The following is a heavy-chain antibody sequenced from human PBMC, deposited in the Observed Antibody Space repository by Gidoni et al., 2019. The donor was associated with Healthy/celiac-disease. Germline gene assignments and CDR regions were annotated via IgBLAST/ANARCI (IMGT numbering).Heavy chain of an antibody. V-gene: IGHV1-3*01. CDR1: GYTFTRYA. CDR3: ARLNSGSYRVFDY. Sequence: QVQLVQSGAAVKKPGASVKVSCKASGYTFTRYAMHWVRQAPGQRLEWMGWINAGNGNTKYSQKFQGRVTITRDTSASTAYMELSSLRSEDTAVYYCARLNSGSYRVFDYWGQGTLVTVSS. D-gene: IGHD1-26*01. CDR2: INAGNGNT. J-gene: IGHJ4*02.